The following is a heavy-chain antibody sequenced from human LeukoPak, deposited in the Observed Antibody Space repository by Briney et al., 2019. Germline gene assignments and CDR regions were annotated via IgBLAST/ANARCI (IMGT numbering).Heavy chain of an antibody. CDR2: IYYSGST. Sequence: SETLSLTCTVSGGSISSGGYYWSWIRQHPGKGLEWIGYIYYSGSTYYNPSLKSRVTISVDTSKNQFSLKLSSVTAADTAVYYCARGRGKGAFFDYWGQGTLVTVSS. J-gene: IGHJ4*02. CDR3: ARGRGKGAFFDY. V-gene: IGHV4-31*03. CDR1: GGSISSGGYY.